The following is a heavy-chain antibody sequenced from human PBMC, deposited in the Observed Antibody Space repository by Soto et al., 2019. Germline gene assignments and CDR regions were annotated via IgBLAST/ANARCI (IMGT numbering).Heavy chain of an antibody. CDR1: SGSISGTSYY. Sequence: PSETLSLTCTVSSGSISGTSYYWGWIRQPPGKGLEWIGNIYYNGNTYYNPSLKSRVTISVDTSKNQFSLKLSSVTAADTAVYYCASPKIAFYNWFDPWGQGTLVTVSS. CDR3: ASPKIAFYNWFDP. CDR2: IYYNGNT. D-gene: IGHD3-3*02. V-gene: IGHV4-39*01. J-gene: IGHJ5*02.